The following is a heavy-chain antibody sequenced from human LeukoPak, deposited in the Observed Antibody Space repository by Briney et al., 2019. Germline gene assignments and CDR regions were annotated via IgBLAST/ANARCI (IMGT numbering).Heavy chain of an antibody. V-gene: IGHV1-18*01. CDR2: ISAYNGNT. J-gene: IGHJ4*02. Sequence: ASVKVSCKASGYTFTSYGISWVRQAPGQGLEWMGWISAYNGNTNYAQKLQGRVTMTTVTSTSTAYMELRSLRSDDTAVYYCARDSSGYYPFDYWGQGALVTVSS. D-gene: IGHD3-22*01. CDR1: GYTFTSYG. CDR3: ARDSSGYYPFDY.